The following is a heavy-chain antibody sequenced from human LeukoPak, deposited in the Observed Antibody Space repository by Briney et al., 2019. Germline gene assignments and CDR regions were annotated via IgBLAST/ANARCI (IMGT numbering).Heavy chain of an antibody. CDR3: ARGKQWLVLTGGYYFDY. J-gene: IGHJ4*02. D-gene: IGHD6-19*01. Sequence: SETLSLTCAVYGGSFSGYYWSWIRRPPGKGLEWIGEINHSGSTNYNPSLKSRVTISVDTSKNQFSLKLSSVTAADTAVYYCARGKQWLVLTGGYYFDYWGQGTLVTVSS. CDR1: GGSFSGYY. V-gene: IGHV4-34*01. CDR2: INHSGST.